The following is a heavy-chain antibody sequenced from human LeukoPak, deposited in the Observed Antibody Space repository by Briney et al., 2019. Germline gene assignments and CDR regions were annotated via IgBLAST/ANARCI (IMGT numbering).Heavy chain of an antibody. Sequence: ASVKVSCKASGYTFTSYGISWVRQAPGQGLEWMGWISAYNGNTNYAQKLQGRVTMTTDTSTSTAYMELRSLRSDDTAVYYCARDNYYDSSGYYGYYYYYMDVWGKGTTVTVSS. CDR2: ISAYNGNT. CDR3: ARDNYYDSSGYYGYYYYYMDV. J-gene: IGHJ6*03. V-gene: IGHV1-18*01. CDR1: GYTFTSYG. D-gene: IGHD3-22*01.